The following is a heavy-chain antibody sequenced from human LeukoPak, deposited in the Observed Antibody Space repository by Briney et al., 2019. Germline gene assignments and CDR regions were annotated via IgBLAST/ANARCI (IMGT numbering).Heavy chain of an antibody. CDR1: GFAVSSNY. J-gene: IGHJ6*02. Sequence: GGSLRLSCAVSGFAVSSNYMTWVRQEPGKGLEWVSLIYSGGSTYYADSVKGRSTISRDNSKNTLYLQMNSLRAEDTAVYYCTRAAVGATGDYYGMDVWGQGTTVTVSS. V-gene: IGHV3-66*01. D-gene: IGHD1-26*01. CDR2: IYSGGST. CDR3: TRAAVGATGDYYGMDV.